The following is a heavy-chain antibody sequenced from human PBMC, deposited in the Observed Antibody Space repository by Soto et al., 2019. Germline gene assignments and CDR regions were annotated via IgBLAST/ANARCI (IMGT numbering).Heavy chain of an antibody. CDR1: GYSFTSYW. Sequence: PGESLKISCKGSGYSFTSYWIGWVRQMPGKGLEWMGIIYPGDSDTRYSPSFQGQVTISADKSISTAYLQWSSLKASDTAMYYCARHFRTEYYYYYYYMDVWGKGTTVTVSS. J-gene: IGHJ6*03. V-gene: IGHV5-51*01. CDR3: ARHFRTEYYYYYYYMDV. CDR2: IYPGDSDT.